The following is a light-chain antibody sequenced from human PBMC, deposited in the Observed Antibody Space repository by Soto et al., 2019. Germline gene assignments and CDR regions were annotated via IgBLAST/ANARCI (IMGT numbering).Light chain of an antibody. Sequence: QSVLTQPASVSGSPGQSITISCTGTSSDVGGYNYVSWYQQHPGKAPKVMIYDVSNRPSGVSDRFSGSKSGNTASLTISGLQAEDEADYYCSSYTSSNTLNVFGTGTKLTVL. CDR3: SSYTSSNTLNV. J-gene: IGLJ1*01. CDR2: DVS. V-gene: IGLV2-14*01. CDR1: SSDVGGYNY.